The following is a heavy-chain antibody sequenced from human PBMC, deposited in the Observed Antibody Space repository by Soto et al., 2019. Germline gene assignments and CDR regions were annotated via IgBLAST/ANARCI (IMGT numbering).Heavy chain of an antibody. CDR2: IFHSGST. D-gene: IGHD3-3*02. CDR1: DGYITDGGFY. CDR3: ARGGISGHWFDP. V-gene: IGHV4-31*03. J-gene: IGHJ5*02. Sequence: QVQLQESGPGLVEPSQTLSLTCTVSDGYITDGGFYWSWIRQHPGKGLEWVGYIFHSGSTLGNPSLTSRLTRSADTSKNQLSLELYSVTAAHTAVYYCARGGISGHWFDPWGQGTLVTVSS.